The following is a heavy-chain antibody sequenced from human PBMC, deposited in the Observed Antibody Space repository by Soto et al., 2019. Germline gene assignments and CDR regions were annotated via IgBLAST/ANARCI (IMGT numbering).Heavy chain of an antibody. V-gene: IGHV1-69*08. J-gene: IGHJ4*02. CDR3: GGGACTSTTCPLAFDT. CDR1: GDAFNTYT. CDR2: IIPHLETA. D-gene: IGHD2-2*01. Sequence: QVQLVQSGAEVKKPGSSVRISCKSSGDAFNTYTFTWVRQAPGQGLEWMGRIIPHLETANHAQRLQGTVTITADTSTSTVYMELRSLRPEDTAVYYCGGGACTSTTCPLAFDTWGQGTLVTVSP.